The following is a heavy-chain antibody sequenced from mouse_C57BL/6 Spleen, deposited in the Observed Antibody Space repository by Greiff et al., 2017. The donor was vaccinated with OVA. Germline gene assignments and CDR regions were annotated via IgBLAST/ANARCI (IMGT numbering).Heavy chain of an antibody. J-gene: IGHJ2*01. CDR2: IHPNSGST. D-gene: IGHD2-4*01. CDR1: GYTFTSYW. V-gene: IGHV1-64*01. Sequence: QVQLQQPGAELVKPGASVKLSCKASGYTFTSYWMHWVKQRPGQGLEWIGMIHPNSGSTNYNEKFKSKATLTVDKSSSTAYMQLSSLTSEDSAVYYCAREEDYDGGDYFDYWGQGTTLTVSS. CDR3: AREEDYDGGDYFDY.